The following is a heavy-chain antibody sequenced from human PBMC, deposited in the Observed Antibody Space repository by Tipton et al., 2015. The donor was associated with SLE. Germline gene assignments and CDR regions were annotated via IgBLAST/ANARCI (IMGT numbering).Heavy chain of an antibody. CDR1: GGSFSGYY. CDR2: INHSGST. Sequence: LRLSCAVYGGSFSGYYWSWIRQPPGKGLEWIGEINHSGSTNYNPSLKSRVTISVDTSKNQFSLKLSSVTAADTAVYYCARQGYAYYFDYWGQGTLVTVSS. V-gene: IGHV4-34*01. D-gene: IGHD2-8*01. CDR3: ARQGYAYYFDY. J-gene: IGHJ4*02.